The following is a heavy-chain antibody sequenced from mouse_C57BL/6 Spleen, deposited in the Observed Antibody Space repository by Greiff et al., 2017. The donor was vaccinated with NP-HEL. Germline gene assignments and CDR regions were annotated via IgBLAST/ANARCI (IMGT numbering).Heavy chain of an antibody. Sequence: QVQLQQSGAELVKPGASVKLSCKASGYTFTSYWMQWVKQRPGQGLEWIGEIDPSDSYTNYNQKFTGKATSTVDTSSSTAYMQLSSLPSEDSAFYYCARRRYGNTPYWYFDVWGTGTTVTVSS. D-gene: IGHD2-10*02. V-gene: IGHV1-50*01. J-gene: IGHJ1*03. CDR1: GYTFTSYW. CDR3: ARRRYGNTPYWYFDV. CDR2: IDPSDSYT.